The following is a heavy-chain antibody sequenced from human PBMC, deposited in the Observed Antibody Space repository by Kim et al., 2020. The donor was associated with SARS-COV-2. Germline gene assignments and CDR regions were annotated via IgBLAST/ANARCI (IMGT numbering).Heavy chain of an antibody. CDR3: AKDPGVVVVPAARINWYFDL. V-gene: IGHV3-23*01. Sequence: RFTISRDNSKNTLYLQMNSLRAEDTAVYYCAKDPGVVVVPAARINWYFDLWGRGTLVTVSS. J-gene: IGHJ2*01. D-gene: IGHD2-2*01.